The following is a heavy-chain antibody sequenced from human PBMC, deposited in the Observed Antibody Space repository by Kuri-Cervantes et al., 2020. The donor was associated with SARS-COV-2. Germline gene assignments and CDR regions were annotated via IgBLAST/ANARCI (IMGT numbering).Heavy chain of an antibody. CDR1: GYTFTSYY. V-gene: IGHV1-46*01. J-gene: IGHJ6*03. CDR2: INPSGGST. D-gene: IGHD7-27*01. Sequence: AAVKVSCKASGYTFTSYYMHWVRQAPGQGLERMGIINPSGGSTSYAQKFQGRVTMTRDTYTSTVYMELSSLRSEDTAVYYCAGGELGISNYYYYYMDVWGQGTTVTVSS. CDR3: AGGELGISNYYYYYMDV.